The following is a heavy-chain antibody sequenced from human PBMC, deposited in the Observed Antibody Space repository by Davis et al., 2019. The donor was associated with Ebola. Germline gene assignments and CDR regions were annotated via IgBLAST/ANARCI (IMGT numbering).Heavy chain of an antibody. Sequence: PAGSLTLSCAPSGLTFTSYSMSCVRQAPGKGLERVANTQQDGSETYYVDSVKGRFTISRDNAKNSLYLQMNSLRAEDTAVYYCAKDRTTVTTWFGYFDYWGQGTLVTVSS. J-gene: IGHJ4*02. CDR2: TQQDGSET. V-gene: IGHV3-7*03. D-gene: IGHD4-17*01. CDR1: GLTFTSYS. CDR3: AKDRTTVTTWFGYFDY.